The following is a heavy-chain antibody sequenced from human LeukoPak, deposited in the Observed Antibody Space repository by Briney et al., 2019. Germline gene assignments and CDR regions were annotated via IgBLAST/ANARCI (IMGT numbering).Heavy chain of an antibody. Sequence: GGSLRPSCAASGFIFSSYWMHWVRHAPGKGLAWVSRINTDGSSTSYADSVKGRFTISRDNAQNPVYLQMHSLTAEDTGLYYCARDATTAVGWVYMDVWGKGTTVTISS. D-gene: IGHD6-13*01. V-gene: IGHV3-74*01. CDR2: INTDGSST. J-gene: IGHJ6*03. CDR1: GFIFSSYW. CDR3: ARDATTAVGWVYMDV.